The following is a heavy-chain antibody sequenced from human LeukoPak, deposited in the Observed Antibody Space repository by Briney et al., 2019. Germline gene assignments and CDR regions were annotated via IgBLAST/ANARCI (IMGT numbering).Heavy chain of an antibody. V-gene: IGHV3-7*05. J-gene: IGHJ4*02. CDR1: GFTFSTYW. CDR2: INKKGNEK. D-gene: IGHD5-24*01. Sequence: PGGTLRLSCAASGFTFSTYWMSWVRQAPGEGLEWVANINKKGNEKYYVDSVKGRFTISRDNAKNSLYLQMNSLRAEGTAVYYCARRDGPIDYWGQGTLVTVSS. CDR3: ARRDGPIDY.